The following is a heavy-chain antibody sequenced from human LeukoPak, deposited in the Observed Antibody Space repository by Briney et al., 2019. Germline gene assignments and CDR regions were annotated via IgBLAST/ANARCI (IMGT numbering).Heavy chain of an antibody. V-gene: IGHV3-23*01. J-gene: IGHJ5*02. CDR2: ISGSGGST. D-gene: IGHD3-9*01. CDR1: GFTFSTHA. CDR3: SIDATGFRTLSSYCGP. Sequence: GGSLRLSCAASGFTFSTHAMSWARQAPGKGLEWVSTISGSGGSTYYADSVKGRFTISRDNSKITLYLRMNSLRGADTAVYYCSIDATGFRTLSSYCGPWGQGTLVTVSS.